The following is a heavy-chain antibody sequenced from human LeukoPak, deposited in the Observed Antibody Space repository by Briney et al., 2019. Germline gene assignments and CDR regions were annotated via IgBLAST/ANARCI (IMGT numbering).Heavy chain of an antibody. D-gene: IGHD5-12*01. V-gene: IGHV3-9*01. CDR1: GFTFDDYA. J-gene: IGHJ4*02. CDR2: ISWNSGSI. Sequence: GGSLRLSCAASGFTFDDYAMHWVRQAPGKGLEWVSGISWNSGSIGYADPVKGRFTISRDNAKNSLYLQMNSLRAEDTALYYCAKDSGYDLGSGFDYWGQGTLVTVSS. CDR3: AKDSGYDLGSGFDY.